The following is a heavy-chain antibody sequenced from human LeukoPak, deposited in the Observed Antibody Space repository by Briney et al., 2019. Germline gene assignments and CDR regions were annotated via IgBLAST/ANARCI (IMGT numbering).Heavy chain of an antibody. CDR1: RGSISSGGNY. V-gene: IGHV4-31*03. J-gene: IGHJ4*02. Sequence: SETLSLTCTVSRGSISSGGNYWSWIRQYPGKGLEWIGYIYYSGTTYYNPSLKSRVTISVDRSKNQFSLKLSSVTAADTAVYYCARDQEGGRYCSSTSCYNEGGIDYWGQGTLVTVSS. CDR2: IYYSGTT. CDR3: ARDQEGGRYCSSTSCYNEGGIDY. D-gene: IGHD2-2*01.